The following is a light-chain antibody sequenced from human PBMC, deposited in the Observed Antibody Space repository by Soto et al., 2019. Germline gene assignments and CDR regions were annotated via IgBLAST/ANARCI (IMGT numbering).Light chain of an antibody. CDR1: QGISSY. CDR2: AAS. Sequence: AIRMTQSPSSLSASTGDSVTITCRASQGISSYLAWYQQKPGKAPKLLIYAASTLQSGVPSRFSGSGSGTDFTLTISCLQSEDFATYYCQQYYSYPFAFGQGTRLEI. V-gene: IGKV1-8*01. J-gene: IGKJ5*01. CDR3: QQYYSYPFA.